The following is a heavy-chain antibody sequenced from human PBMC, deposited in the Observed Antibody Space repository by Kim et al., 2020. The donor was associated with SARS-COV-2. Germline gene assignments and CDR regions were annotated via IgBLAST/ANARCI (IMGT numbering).Heavy chain of an antibody. CDR1: GGSFSGYY. CDR3: ARGGYSYGLGGWFDP. D-gene: IGHD5-18*01. CDR2: INHSGST. V-gene: IGHV4-34*01. J-gene: IGHJ5*02. Sequence: SETLSLTCAVDGGSFSGYYWSWIRQPPGKGLEWIGEINHSGSTNYNPSLKSRVTISVDTSKNQFSLKLSSVTAAATAVYYCARGGYSYGLGGWFDPWGQGTLVTVSS.